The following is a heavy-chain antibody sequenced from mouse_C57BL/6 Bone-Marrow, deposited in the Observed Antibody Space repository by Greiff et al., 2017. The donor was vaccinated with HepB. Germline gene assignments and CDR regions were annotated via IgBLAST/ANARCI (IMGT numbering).Heavy chain of an antibody. CDR3: ARTLHYYGRGAWFAY. D-gene: IGHD1-1*01. J-gene: IGHJ3*01. Sequence: QVQLKQPGAELVRPGPSVKLSCKASGYTFTSYWMHWVKQRPGQGLEWIGVIDPSDSYTNYNQKFKGQATLTVDTSSSTAYMQLSSLTSEDSAVYYCARTLHYYGRGAWFAYWGQGTLVTVSA. V-gene: IGHV1-59*01. CDR1: GYTFTSYW. CDR2: IDPSDSYT.